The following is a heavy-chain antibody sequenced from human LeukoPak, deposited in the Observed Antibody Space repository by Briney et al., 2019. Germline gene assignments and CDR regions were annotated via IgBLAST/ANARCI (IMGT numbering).Heavy chain of an antibody. V-gene: IGHV3-74*01. D-gene: IGHD1-26*01. CDR1: GFTFSNYW. CDR3: AKAYRSWELLHSGFDY. Sequence: PGGSLRLSCAASGFTFSNYWMHWVRQAPGKGLVWVSRINSDGINTSYADSVKGRFTISRDNSKNTLYLQMNSLRAEDTALYYCAKAYRSWELLHSGFDYWGQGTLVTVSS. J-gene: IGHJ4*02. CDR2: INSDGINT.